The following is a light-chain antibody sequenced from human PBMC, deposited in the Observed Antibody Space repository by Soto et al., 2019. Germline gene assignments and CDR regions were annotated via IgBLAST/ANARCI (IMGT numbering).Light chain of an antibody. V-gene: IGKV3-20*01. Sequence: EIVLTQSPGTLSLSPGERATLSCRASQSVSSSYLAWYQQKPGQAPRLLIYGASSRATGIPDRFSGSGSGTDFTFTISRLEPEDFAVYYCQQHGSPPFTFGPGTKVDIK. CDR2: GAS. CDR1: QSVSSSY. J-gene: IGKJ3*01. CDR3: QQHGSPPFT.